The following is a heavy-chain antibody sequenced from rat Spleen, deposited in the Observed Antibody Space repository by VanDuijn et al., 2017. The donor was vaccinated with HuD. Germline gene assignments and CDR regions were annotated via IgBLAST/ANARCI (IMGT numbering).Heavy chain of an antibody. V-gene: IGHV5-31*01. CDR3: TSRWDGFVY. J-gene: IGHJ3*01. D-gene: IGHD5-1*01. Sequence: EVQLVESGGGLVQPGRSMKLSCAASGFTFSDYGMAWVFQAPGKGLDWVASITNTGGSTYYPDSVRGRFTISRDNAKSTLYLQMNSLRSEDTATYYCTSRWDGFVYWGQGTLVTVSS. CDR2: ITNTGGST. CDR1: GFTFSDYG.